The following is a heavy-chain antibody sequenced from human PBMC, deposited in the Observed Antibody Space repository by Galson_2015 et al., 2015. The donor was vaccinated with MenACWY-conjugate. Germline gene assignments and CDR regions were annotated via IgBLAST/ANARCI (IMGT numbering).Heavy chain of an antibody. V-gene: IGHV3-7*03. CDR1: GFTFSNYW. CDR2: IKPDGSEI. CDR3: ARGYISPTY. D-gene: IGHD3-3*02. J-gene: IGHJ4*02. Sequence: SLRLSCAASGFTFSNYWMSWVRQAPGKGLEWVASIKPDGSEIYYVDSMKGRFTISRDSAKNSLYLQLNSLRAEDTAVYYCARGYISPTYWGQGTLVTVSS.